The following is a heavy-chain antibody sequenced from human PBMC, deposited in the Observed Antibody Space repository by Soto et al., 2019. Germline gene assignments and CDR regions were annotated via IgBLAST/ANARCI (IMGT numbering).Heavy chain of an antibody. V-gene: IGHV4-34*01. CDR2: INQSGNT. CDR1: GDSFGGYF. D-gene: IGHD5-12*01. J-gene: IGHJ6*02. CDR3: ARSQWARYYYYYYGMDV. Sequence: SETLSLTCAVSGDSFGGYFWSWIRQSPGRGLEWIGEINQSGNTKYNPSLKSRVTMSVDASRSQFFLKLSSVTSADTAVYYCARSQWARYYYYYYGMDVWGQGTTVTVSS.